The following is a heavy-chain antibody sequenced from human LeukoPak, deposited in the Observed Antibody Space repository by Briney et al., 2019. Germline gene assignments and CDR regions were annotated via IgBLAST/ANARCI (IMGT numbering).Heavy chain of an antibody. J-gene: IGHJ4*02. D-gene: IGHD3-10*01. CDR2: INGGNGNT. CDR1: GYTFTSYA. CDR3: ARDGRRHGSGSYSVGFDY. V-gene: IGHV1-3*03. Sequence: ASVKLSCKASGYTFTSYAMHWVRQAPGQRLEWMGWINGGNGNTKYSQEFQGRVTITRDTSASTAYMEMSSLTSEDMAVYYCARDGRRHGSGSYSVGFDYWGQGTLVTVSS.